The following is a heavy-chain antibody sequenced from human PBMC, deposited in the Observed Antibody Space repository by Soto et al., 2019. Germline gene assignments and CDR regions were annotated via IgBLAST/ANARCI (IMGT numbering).Heavy chain of an antibody. Sequence: ASVKVSCKASGYTFTSYGISWVRQAPGQGLEWMGWISAYNGNTNYAQKLQGRVTMTTDTSTSTAYMELRSLRSDDTAVYYCARTNYGILTGYYISPNWFDPWGQGTLVTVSS. CDR3: ARTNYGILTGYYISPNWFDP. D-gene: IGHD3-9*01. J-gene: IGHJ5*02. CDR2: ISAYNGNT. V-gene: IGHV1-18*01. CDR1: GYTFTSYG.